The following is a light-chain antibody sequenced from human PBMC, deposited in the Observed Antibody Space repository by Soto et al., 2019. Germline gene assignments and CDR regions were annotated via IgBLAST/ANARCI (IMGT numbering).Light chain of an antibody. V-gene: IGKV1-5*03. CDR3: QQYNSYPRT. Sequence: DIQMTQSPSTLSASVGDSVTITCRASQSISTWLAWFQQKPGKAPKFLIYSASSLESGIPSRFSGSGSGIEFTLTISSLQPDHFATYYCQQYNSYPRTFGLGTKVEIK. CDR1: QSISTW. CDR2: SAS. J-gene: IGKJ1*01.